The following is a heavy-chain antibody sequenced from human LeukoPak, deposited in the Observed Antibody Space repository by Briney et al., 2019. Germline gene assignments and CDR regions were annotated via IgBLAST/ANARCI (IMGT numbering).Heavy chain of an antibody. CDR3: ARGPDCGGDCYPGYMDV. Sequence: PSETLSLTCAVDAGSFSGYYWSWIRQPQGKGLEWNGEINHSGSTNYNPSLKSRVTISVDTSKNQFSLKLSSVTAADTAVYYCARGPDCGGDCYPGYMDVWGKGTTVTVSS. CDR2: INHSGST. V-gene: IGHV4-34*01. J-gene: IGHJ6*03. D-gene: IGHD2-21*02. CDR1: AGSFSGYY.